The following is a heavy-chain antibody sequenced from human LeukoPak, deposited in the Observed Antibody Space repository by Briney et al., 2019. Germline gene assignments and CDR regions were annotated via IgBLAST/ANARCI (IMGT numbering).Heavy chain of an antibody. V-gene: IGHV3-23*01. CDR3: AKDLSGYCSGGSCWNWFDP. CDR2: ISGSGAKS. Sequence: GGSLRLSCAASGFNFGTQGLSWVRQAPGKGLEWVSVISGSGAKSYHADSVKARFTISRDNSKNTLYLQMNSLRAEDTAVYYCAKDLSGYCSGGSCWNWFDPWGQGTLVTVSS. CDR1: GFNFGTQG. D-gene: IGHD2-15*01. J-gene: IGHJ5*02.